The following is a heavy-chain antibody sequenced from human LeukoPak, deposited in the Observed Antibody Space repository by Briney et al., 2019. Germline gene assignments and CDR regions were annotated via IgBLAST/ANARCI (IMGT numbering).Heavy chain of an antibody. CDR2: INSDGSST. V-gene: IGHV3-74*01. D-gene: IGHD6-13*01. J-gene: IGHJ5*02. Sequence: GGSLRLSCAASGFTLSSYWMHWVRQAPGKGLVWVSRINSDGSSTSYADSVKGRFTISRDNAKNTLYLQMNSLRAEDTAVYYCARGFSSSWYVGWFDPWGQGTLVTVSS. CDR1: GFTLSSYW. CDR3: ARGFSSSWYVGWFDP.